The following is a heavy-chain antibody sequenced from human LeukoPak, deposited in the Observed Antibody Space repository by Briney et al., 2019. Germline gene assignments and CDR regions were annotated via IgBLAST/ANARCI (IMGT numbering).Heavy chain of an antibody. Sequence: GRSLRLSCAASGFTFSSYGMHWVRQAPGKGLEWVAVISYDGSSKYYADSVKGRFTISRDNSKNTLYLQMNSLRAEDTAVYYCAKDSDDFWSGYYNYYYYGMDVWGQGTTVTVSS. J-gene: IGHJ6*02. CDR2: ISYDGSSK. D-gene: IGHD3-3*01. CDR3: AKDSDDFWSGYYNYYYYGMDV. CDR1: GFTFSSYG. V-gene: IGHV3-30*18.